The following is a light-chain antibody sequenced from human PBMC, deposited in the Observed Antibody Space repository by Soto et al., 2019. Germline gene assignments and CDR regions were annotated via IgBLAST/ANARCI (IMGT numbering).Light chain of an antibody. Sequence: QSVLTQPPSASGTPGQRVTISCSGSSSNIGSNTVTWYQQLPGTAPKLLMYGTDQRPSGVPDRFSGSKSGTSASLAISGLLSEDESDYYCQSYDSRLSGSVFGTGTKLTVL. CDR1: SSNIGSNT. CDR3: QSYDSRLSGSV. J-gene: IGLJ1*01. V-gene: IGLV1-44*01. CDR2: GTD.